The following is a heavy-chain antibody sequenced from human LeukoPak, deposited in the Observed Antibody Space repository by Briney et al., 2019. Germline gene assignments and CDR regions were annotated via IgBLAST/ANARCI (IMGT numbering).Heavy chain of an antibody. CDR3: AREDLCSGGSCYYDY. D-gene: IGHD2-15*01. CDR1: GFTFSSYS. Sequence: GGSLRLSCAASGFTFSSYSMNWVRQAPGKGLEWVSSIGSSSSYIYYADSVKGRFTISRDNAKNSLYLQMNSLRAEDTAVYYCAREDLCSGGSCYYDYWGQGTLVTVSS. V-gene: IGHV3-21*01. J-gene: IGHJ4*02. CDR2: IGSSSSYI.